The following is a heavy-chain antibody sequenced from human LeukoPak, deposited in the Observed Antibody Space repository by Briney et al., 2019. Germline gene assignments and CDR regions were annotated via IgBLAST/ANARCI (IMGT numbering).Heavy chain of an antibody. Sequence: SETLSLTCTVSGGSMIRYYWSWIRQPPGKGLEWIGFIYYSGNTNCNPSLKSRVTISVDTSMNQFSLTVNSVTAADTAIYYCARGRGIEGSSSRHNGFDIWGQGTMVTVSS. V-gene: IGHV4-59*01. CDR3: ARGRGIEGSSSRHNGFDI. CDR2: IYYSGNT. CDR1: GGSMIRYY. D-gene: IGHD6-13*01. J-gene: IGHJ3*02.